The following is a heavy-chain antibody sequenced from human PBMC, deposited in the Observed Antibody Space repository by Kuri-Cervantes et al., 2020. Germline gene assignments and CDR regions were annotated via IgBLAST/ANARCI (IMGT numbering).Heavy chain of an antibody. CDR1: GYSFTSYW. V-gene: IGHV5-51*01. Sequence: GGSLRLSCKGSGYSFTSYWIGWVRQMPGKGLEWMGIIYPGDSDTRYSPSFQGQVTISADKSISTAYLQWSSLKASDTAMYYCARGAYGDYMEQKYFQHWGQGTLVTDSS. D-gene: IGHD4-17*01. J-gene: IGHJ1*01. CDR3: ARGAYGDYMEQKYFQH. CDR2: IYPGDSDT.